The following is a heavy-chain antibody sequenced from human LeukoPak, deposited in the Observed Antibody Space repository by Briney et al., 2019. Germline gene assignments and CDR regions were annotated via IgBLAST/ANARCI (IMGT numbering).Heavy chain of an antibody. CDR3: ARAGYEWELQFYY. Sequence: GASVKVSCEASGGTFSSYAISWVRQAPGQALEWMGGIIPIFGTANYAQKFQGRVTITTDESTSTAYMELSRLRSEETAVYYCARAGYEWELQFYYWGQGTLVTVSS. CDR2: IIPIFGTA. CDR1: GGTFSSYA. D-gene: IGHD1-26*01. J-gene: IGHJ4*02. V-gene: IGHV1-69*05.